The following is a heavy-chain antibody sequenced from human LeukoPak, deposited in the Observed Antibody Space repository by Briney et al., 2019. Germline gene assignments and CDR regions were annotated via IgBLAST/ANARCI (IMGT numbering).Heavy chain of an antibody. J-gene: IGHJ4*02. D-gene: IGHD3-10*01. CDR3: AREEYGSAEGY. Sequence: GGSLRLSCAASGFTFSTSWMSWVRQAPGKGLEWVANIKQDGSEKYYVDSVKGRFTISRDNAKNSLYLQMNSLRAEDTAVYYCAREEYGSAEGYWGQGTLVTVSS. V-gene: IGHV3-7*04. CDR1: GFTFSTSW. CDR2: IKQDGSEK.